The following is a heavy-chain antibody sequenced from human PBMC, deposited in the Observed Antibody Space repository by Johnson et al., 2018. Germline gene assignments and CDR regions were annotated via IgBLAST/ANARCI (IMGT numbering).Heavy chain of an antibody. Sequence: VQLVESGGGLVQPGGSLRLSCSASRFTFSNFWMHWVRQVPGKGLVWVSRINSDGSGTTYADSVKGRFAISRDNAKKTLYLQMNSLRAEDTAVYYWAKGGTGHFDRWGRGTLVTVSS. CDR1: RFTFSNFW. CDR3: AKGGTGHFDR. J-gene: IGHJ2*01. CDR2: INSDGSGT. V-gene: IGHV3-74*02. D-gene: IGHD3-16*01.